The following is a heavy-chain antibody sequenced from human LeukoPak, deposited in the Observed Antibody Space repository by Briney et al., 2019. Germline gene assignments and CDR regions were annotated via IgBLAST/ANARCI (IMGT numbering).Heavy chain of an antibody. CDR3: ARGSYGAPIDIFRLVILIDY. D-gene: IGHD3/OR15-3a*01. CDR1: GFTFSRYW. CDR2: IKQDGSEK. Sequence: GGSLRLSCAASGFTFSRYWMSWVRQAPGKGLEWVANIKQDGSEKYYVDSVKGRFTISRDNAKNSLYLQMNSLRAEDTAVYYCARGSYGAPIDIFRLVILIDYWGQGTLVTVSS. V-gene: IGHV3-7*01. J-gene: IGHJ4*02.